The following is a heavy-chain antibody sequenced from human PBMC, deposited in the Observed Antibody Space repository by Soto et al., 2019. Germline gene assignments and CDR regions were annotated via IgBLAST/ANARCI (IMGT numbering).Heavy chain of an antibody. J-gene: IGHJ5*02. V-gene: IGHV4-39*01. Sequence: QLQLQESGPGLVKPSETLSLTCTVSGGSISSSSYYWGWIRQPPGKGLEWIGSIYYSGSTYYNPSLKSRVTISVDTSKNQFSLKLSSVTAADTAVYYCAPEWLQQNWFDPWGQGTLVTVSS. CDR2: IYYSGST. CDR3: APEWLQQNWFDP. D-gene: IGHD5-12*01. CDR1: GGSISSSSYY.